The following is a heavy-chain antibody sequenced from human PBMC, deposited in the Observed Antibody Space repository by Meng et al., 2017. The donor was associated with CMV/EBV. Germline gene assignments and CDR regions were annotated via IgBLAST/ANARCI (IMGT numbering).Heavy chain of an antibody. V-gene: IGHV4-34*01. CDR3: ARGRGYCSSTGCYHFDY. D-gene: IGHD2-2*01. Sequence: SETLSLTCAVYGGSFSGYYWSWIRQPPGKGLEWIGEINHSGSTNYNPSLKSRVTISVDTSKNQFSLKLSSVTAADTAVYYCARGRGYCSSTGCYHFDYWGQGTLVTVSS. J-gene: IGHJ4*02. CDR1: GGSFSGYY. CDR2: INHSGST.